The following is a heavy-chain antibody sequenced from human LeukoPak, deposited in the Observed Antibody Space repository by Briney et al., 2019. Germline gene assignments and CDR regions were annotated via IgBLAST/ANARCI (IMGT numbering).Heavy chain of an antibody. CDR2: ISVSGGNT. Sequence: PGGSLRLPCVASGFTFSSYAMTWVRQAPGKELEWVSVISVSGGNTYYADSVKGRFTISRDNSKNTLYLQMNSLRVEDTAVYYCAKVAVHSSGWYGFDSWGQGTLVTVSS. CDR1: GFTFSSYA. J-gene: IGHJ5*01. V-gene: IGHV3-23*01. CDR3: AKVAVHSSGWYGFDS. D-gene: IGHD6-19*01.